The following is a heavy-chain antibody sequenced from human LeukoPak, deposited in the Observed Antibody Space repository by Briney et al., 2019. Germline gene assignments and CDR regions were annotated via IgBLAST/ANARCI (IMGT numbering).Heavy chain of an antibody. V-gene: IGHV4-59*08. CDR2: IYYSGST. CDR3: ARRAFSSGYYYFDY. D-gene: IGHD3-22*01. Sequence: ASETLSLTCTVSGVSISSYYWSWIRQPPGKGLEWIGYIYYSGSTNYNPSLKSRVTISVDTSKNQFSLKLSSVTAADTAVYYCARRAFSSGYYYFDYWGQGTLVTVSS. CDR1: GVSISSYY. J-gene: IGHJ4*02.